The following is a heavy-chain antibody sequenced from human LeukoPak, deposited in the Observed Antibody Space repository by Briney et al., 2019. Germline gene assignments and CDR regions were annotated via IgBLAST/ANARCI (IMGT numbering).Heavy chain of an antibody. J-gene: IGHJ3*02. CDR2: INHSGST. CDR1: GGSFSGYY. Sequence: SETLSLTCAVYGGSFSGYYWSWIRQPPGKGLEWIGEINHSGSTNYNPSLKTRVTISVDTSKNQFSLKLNSVTAADTAVYYCARVGGTYAFDIWGQGTMVTVSS. D-gene: IGHD1-1*01. CDR3: ARVGGTYAFDI. V-gene: IGHV4-34*01.